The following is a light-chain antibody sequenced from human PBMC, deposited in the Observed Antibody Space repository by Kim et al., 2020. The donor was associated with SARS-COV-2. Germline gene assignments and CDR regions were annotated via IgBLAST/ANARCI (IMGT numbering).Light chain of an antibody. CDR2: DVN. CDR1: SRDVGDYDF. Sequence: SALTQPRSVSGSLGHSVTISCTGTSRDVGDYDFVSWYHQLPGEAPKLLISDVNKRPSGVPDRFSGSKSGSTASLTIAGLQPDDEGDYYCCSYAGTYTWIFGGGTQLTVL. V-gene: IGLV2-11*01. CDR3: CSYAGTYTWI. J-gene: IGLJ2*01.